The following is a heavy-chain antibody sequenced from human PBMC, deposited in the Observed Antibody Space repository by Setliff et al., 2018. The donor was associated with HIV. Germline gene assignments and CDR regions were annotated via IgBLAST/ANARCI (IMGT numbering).Heavy chain of an antibody. V-gene: IGHV1-18*01. CDR1: GYTFTSYG. Sequence: ASVKVSCKASGYTFTSYGINWVRQAPGQGLEWMGWSSAYNANTNYAQKFQGRVTVTTDTSTSTAYMELRSLRSDDTAVYYCARDGARYYDFDIWGQGTMVTVSS. CDR3: ARDGARYYDFDI. J-gene: IGHJ3*02. D-gene: IGHD1-1*01. CDR2: SSAYNANT.